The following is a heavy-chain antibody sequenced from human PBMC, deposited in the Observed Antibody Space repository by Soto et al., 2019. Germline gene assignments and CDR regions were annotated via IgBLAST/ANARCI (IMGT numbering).Heavy chain of an antibody. Sequence: EVQLVESGGGLVKHGGSLRLSCAASGFTFSSYAMSWVRQAPGKGLEWVSAISGNGASTYYADSVKGWFTISRDNPKNTLSLRMNSLRAVDTAVYSCAKFRPLPPLQYLDDFWSQGTLVTVSS. CDR3: AKFRPLPPLQYLDDF. D-gene: IGHD4-4*01. V-gene: IGHV3-23*04. J-gene: IGHJ4*02. CDR1: GFTFSSYA. CDR2: ISGNGAST.